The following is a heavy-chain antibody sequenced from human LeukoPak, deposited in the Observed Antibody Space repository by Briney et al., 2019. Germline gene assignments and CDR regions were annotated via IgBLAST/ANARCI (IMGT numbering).Heavy chain of an antibody. Sequence: GGSLRLPCAASGFTFSSYGMHWVRQAPGKGLEWVAFIRYDGSNKYYADSVKGRFTISRDNAKNSLYLQMNSLRAEDTAVYYCARSPYSESYYGDAFDIWGQGTVVTVSS. CDR3: ARSPYSESYYGDAFDI. CDR1: GFTFSSYG. V-gene: IGHV3-30*02. J-gene: IGHJ3*02. CDR2: IRYDGSNK. D-gene: IGHD1-26*01.